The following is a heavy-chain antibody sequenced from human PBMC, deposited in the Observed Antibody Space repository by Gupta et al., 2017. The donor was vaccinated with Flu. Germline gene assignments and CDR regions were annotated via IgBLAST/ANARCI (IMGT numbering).Heavy chain of an antibody. CDR1: GLTFGHYA. Sequence: EVQLLESGGGLIQPGGSLRLSCAVSGLTFGHYAMTWVRQAPGRGLEWVSGVSASGIGTYYADSVEGRFTISRDNSKNTLYLQMDSLRAEDTAVYYCAKSPGNYYYNGMDVWGQGTTVIVSS. V-gene: IGHV3-23*01. CDR3: AKSPGNYYYNGMDV. J-gene: IGHJ6*02. CDR2: VSASGIGT.